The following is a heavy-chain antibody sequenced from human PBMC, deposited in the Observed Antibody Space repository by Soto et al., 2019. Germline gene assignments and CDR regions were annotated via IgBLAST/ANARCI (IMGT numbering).Heavy chain of an antibody. CDR2: INHSGST. CDR3: ARGGGPGYSSSWHFKRGDFDI. CDR1: GGSFSGYY. D-gene: IGHD6-13*01. J-gene: IGHJ3*02. Sequence: PSETLSPTCAVYGGSFSGYYWSWIRQPPGKGLEWIGEINHSGSTNYNPSLKSRVTISVDTSKNQFSLKLSSVTAADTAVYYCARGGGPGYSSSWHFKRGDFDIWGQGTVVTVSS. V-gene: IGHV4-34*01.